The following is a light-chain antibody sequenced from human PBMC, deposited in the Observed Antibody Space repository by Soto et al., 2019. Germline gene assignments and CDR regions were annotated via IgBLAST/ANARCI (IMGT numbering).Light chain of an antibody. J-gene: IGKJ2*01. CDR2: AAS. CDR1: QGISSY. V-gene: IGKV1-9*01. Sequence: DIQLTPSPSFLSASVGDRVTITCRASQGISSYLAWYQQKPGKAPTLLIYAASTLQSGVPSRFSGSGSGTEFTLTISSLQPEDFATYYCQQPDTFGQGTKVDIK. CDR3: QQPDT.